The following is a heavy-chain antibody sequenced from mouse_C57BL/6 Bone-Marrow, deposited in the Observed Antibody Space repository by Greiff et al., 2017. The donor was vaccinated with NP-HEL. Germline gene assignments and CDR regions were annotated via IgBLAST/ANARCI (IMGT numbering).Heavy chain of an antibody. CDR3: ARDRSPDWYYFDY. CDR1: GFTFSDYY. CDR2: INYDGSST. V-gene: IGHV5-16*01. J-gene: IGHJ2*01. Sequence: EVQLVESEGGLVQPGSSMKLSCTASGFTFSDYYMAWVRQVPEKGLEWVANINYDGSSTYYLDSLKSRFIISRDNEKNILYLQMSSLKSEDAATYYCARDRSPDWYYFDYWGQGTTLTVSS. D-gene: IGHD4-1*01.